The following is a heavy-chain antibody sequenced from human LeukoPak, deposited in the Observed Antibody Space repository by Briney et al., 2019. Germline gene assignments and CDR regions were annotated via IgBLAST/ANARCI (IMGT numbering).Heavy chain of an antibody. D-gene: IGHD3-22*01. J-gene: IGHJ4*02. V-gene: IGHV3-21*01. CDR3: ARDSYDSSGYSGSFDY. CDR1: GFTFSSYS. Sequence: GGSLRLSCAASGFTFSSYSVNWVRQAPGKGLEWVSSISSSSSYIYYADSVKGRFTISRDNAKNSLYLQMNSLRAEDTAVYYCARDSYDSSGYSGSFDYWGQGTLVTVSS. CDR2: ISSSSSYI.